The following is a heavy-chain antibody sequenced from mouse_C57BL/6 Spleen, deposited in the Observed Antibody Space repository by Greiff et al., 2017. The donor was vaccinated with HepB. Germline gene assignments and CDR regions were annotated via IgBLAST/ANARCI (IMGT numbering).Heavy chain of an antibody. Sequence: VQLQQPGAELVRPGTSAKLSCKASGYTFTSYWMHWVKQRPGQGLEWIGVIDPSDSYTNYNQKFKGKATLTVDTSSSTAYMQLSSLTSEDSAVYYCARSARYWYFDVWGTGTTVTVSS. CDR1: GYTFTSYW. CDR2: IDPSDSYT. J-gene: IGHJ1*03. CDR3: ARSARYWYFDV. V-gene: IGHV1-59*01. D-gene: IGHD1-2*01.